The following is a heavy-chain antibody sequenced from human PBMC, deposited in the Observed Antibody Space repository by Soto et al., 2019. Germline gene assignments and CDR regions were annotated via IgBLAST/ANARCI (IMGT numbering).Heavy chain of an antibody. CDR2: ITSSGSYT. J-gene: IGHJ4*02. D-gene: IGHD3-10*01. CDR1: GFIFSDYF. CDR3: ARVTMRRGLDY. V-gene: IGHV3-11*05. Sequence: GVLRLSCAASGFIFSDYFMTWVRQAPGKGLEVVSYITSSGSYTNYADSVKGRFTISKDNANNSLSLQMNSLRADDTAVYFCARVTMRRGLDYWGQGTRVTVSS.